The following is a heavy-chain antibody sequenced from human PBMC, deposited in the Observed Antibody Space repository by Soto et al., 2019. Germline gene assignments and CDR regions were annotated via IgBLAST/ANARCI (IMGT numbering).Heavy chain of an antibody. V-gene: IGHV3-21*06. Sequence: GALRLCCAASVFTVTRYSMNWVRQAPGKGLEWVSSISSTTNYIYYGDSMKGRFTISRDNAKNSLYLEMNSLRAEDTAVYYCARESEDLTSNFDYWGQGTLVTVSS. CDR2: ISSTTNYI. J-gene: IGHJ4*02. CDR1: VFTVTRYS. CDR3: ARESEDLTSNFDY.